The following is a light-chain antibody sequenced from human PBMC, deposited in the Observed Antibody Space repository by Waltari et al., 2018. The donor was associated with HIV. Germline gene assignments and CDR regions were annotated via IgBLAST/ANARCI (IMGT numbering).Light chain of an antibody. V-gene: IGLV2-14*03. CDR1: SSDVGAYNY. CDR3: SSYTSSSTVV. J-gene: IGLJ2*01. CDR2: DVS. Sequence: QSALTQPASVSGSPGQSITISCTGTSSDVGAYNYVSWYQLHPAKAPKLMIYDVSIRPSGVSDRFSGSKSANTASLTISGLQAEDEAHYDCSSYTSSSTVVFGGGTKLTVL.